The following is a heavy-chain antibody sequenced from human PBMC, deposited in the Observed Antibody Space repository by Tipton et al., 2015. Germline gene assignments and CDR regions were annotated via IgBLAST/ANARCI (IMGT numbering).Heavy chain of an antibody. CDR1: GGSVSTSNYY. V-gene: IGHV4-61*01. CDR2: ISYSGST. J-gene: IGHJ6*02. D-gene: IGHD5-24*01. Sequence: SLTCTVSGGSVSTSNYYWGWIRQSPGKGLEWIGYISYSGSTHYNPSLKRRVTISLDTSKNQFSLTLNSVTAADTAVYYCARDLEHGMDVWGQGTTVTVSS. CDR3: ARDLEHGMDV.